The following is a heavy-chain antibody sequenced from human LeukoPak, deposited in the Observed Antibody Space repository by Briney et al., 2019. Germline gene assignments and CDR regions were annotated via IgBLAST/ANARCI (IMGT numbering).Heavy chain of an antibody. J-gene: IGHJ3*01. CDR2: IYHSGST. Sequence: SQTLSLTCTVSGGSISSGDYYWSWIRQPPGKGLEWIGYIYHSGSTYYNPSLKSRVTISVDRSKNQFSLKLSSVTAADTAVYYCARTISGYPPLDLWGQGTMVTVSS. CDR1: GGSISSGDYY. CDR3: ARTISGYPPLDL. V-gene: IGHV4-30-2*01. D-gene: IGHD5-12*01.